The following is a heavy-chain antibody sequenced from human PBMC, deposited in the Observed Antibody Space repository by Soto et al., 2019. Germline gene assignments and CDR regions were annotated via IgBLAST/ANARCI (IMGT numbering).Heavy chain of an antibody. J-gene: IGHJ4*02. V-gene: IGHV3-30*03. D-gene: IGHD2-2*01. CDR1: RFTFSNYG. Sequence: QVQLVESGGGVVQPGGSLTLSCAASRFTFSNYGMHWVRQAPGEGLEWVAVISYDGTNHYYADSVRGRFTLSRDNSKNTLYLHMDRLTSDDTAVYYCASDTNTGVVVPGAPKYWGQGTLVAVSS. CDR2: ISYDGTNH. CDR3: ASDTNTGVVVPGAPKY.